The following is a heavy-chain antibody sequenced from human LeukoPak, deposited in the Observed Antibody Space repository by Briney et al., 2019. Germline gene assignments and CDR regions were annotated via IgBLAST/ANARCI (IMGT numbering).Heavy chain of an antibody. CDR2: IHHSGGI. J-gene: IGHJ4*02. V-gene: IGHV4-4*02. D-gene: IGHD6-13*01. Sequence: SETLSLTCAVSGDSISSDIWWNWVRQPPGKGLEWIGEIHHSGGINYNPSLKSRVTISVDTSKNQFSLKLSSVTAADTAVYYCARGSITAAGILDSWGQGTLVTVSS. CDR3: ARGSITAAGILDS. CDR1: GDSISSDIW.